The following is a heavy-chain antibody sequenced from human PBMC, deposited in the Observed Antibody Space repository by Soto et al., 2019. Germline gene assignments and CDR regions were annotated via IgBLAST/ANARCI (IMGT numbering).Heavy chain of an antibody. D-gene: IGHD6-6*01. CDR1: GFTLSSYS. CDR3: ARDQHKTDLCKYSSPALWFDP. V-gene: IGHV3-21*01. J-gene: IGHJ5*02. CDR2: IISISRYI. Sequence: CLTLSSAASGFTLSSYSMNWVRQTPRKGLEWVSSIISISRYIYYTDSVKGRFTIYRDNAKNSLYLQMNSLRAEDTAVYYCARDQHKTDLCKYSSPALWFDPWGQGTLVTVSS.